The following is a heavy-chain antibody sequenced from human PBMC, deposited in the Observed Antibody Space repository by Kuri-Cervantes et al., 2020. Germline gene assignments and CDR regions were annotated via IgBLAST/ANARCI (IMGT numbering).Heavy chain of an antibody. CDR1: GYTFTGYY. D-gene: IGHD6-19*01. J-gene: IGHJ4*02. V-gene: IGHV1-2*02. Sequence: ASVKVSCKASGYTFTGYYMHWVRQAPGQGLEWMGWINPNSGGTNYAQKFQGRVTMTRDTSISTAYMGLSRLRSDDTAVYYCARLPYSSGWYPLYYFDYWGQGTLVTVSS. CDR2: INPNSGGT. CDR3: ARLPYSSGWYPLYYFDY.